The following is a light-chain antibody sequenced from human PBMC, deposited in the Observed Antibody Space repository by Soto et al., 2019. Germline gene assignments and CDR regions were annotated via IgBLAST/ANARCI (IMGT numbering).Light chain of an antibody. V-gene: IGKV1-33*01. J-gene: IGKJ5*01. CDR3: QQDSHPQT. CDR2: DAT. CDR1: QDISNY. Sequence: DIQMTQSPSSLSASVGDRVTITCQASQDISNYLNWYQKKLGTATKLLIYDATNLETGVPSRFSGSGSGTDFTFTISSLPDEDIATYYCQQDSHPQTFGQGTRLEIK.